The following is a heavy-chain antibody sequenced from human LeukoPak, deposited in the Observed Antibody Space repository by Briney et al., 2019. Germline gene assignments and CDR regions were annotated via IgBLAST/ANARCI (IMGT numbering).Heavy chain of an antibody. Sequence: GGSLRLSCAASGFTFSSYAMSWVRQAPGKGLEWVSAISGSGGSTYYADSVKGRFTISRDNAKNSLYLQMNSLRAEDTAVYYCVKGIKRNTALAFDSWGRGTLVTVSS. V-gene: IGHV3-23*01. D-gene: IGHD5-18*01. CDR2: ISGSGGST. CDR1: GFTFSSYA. CDR3: VKGIKRNTALAFDS. J-gene: IGHJ4*02.